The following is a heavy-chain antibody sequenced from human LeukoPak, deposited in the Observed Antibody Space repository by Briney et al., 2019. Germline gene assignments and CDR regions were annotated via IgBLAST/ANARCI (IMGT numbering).Heavy chain of an antibody. CDR2: INSDGSST. D-gene: IGHD3-10*01. Sequence: GGSLRLSCAASGFTFSSHWMHWVRQAPGKGLVWVSRINSDGSSTSYADSVKGRFTISRDNAKNTLYLQMNSLRAEDTAVYYCARGPPYGSGSYYPGDYWGQGILVTVSS. CDR1: GFTFSSHW. V-gene: IGHV3-74*01. J-gene: IGHJ4*02. CDR3: ARGPPYGSGSYYPGDY.